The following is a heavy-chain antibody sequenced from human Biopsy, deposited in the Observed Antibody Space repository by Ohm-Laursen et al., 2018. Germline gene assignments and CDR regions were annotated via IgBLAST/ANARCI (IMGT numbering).Heavy chain of an antibody. CDR3: AADINVWNVNY. CDR1: GYTLTELS. V-gene: IGHV1-24*01. Sequence: SVKVSCKVSGYTLTELSMHWVRQAPGKGLEWVGGFAPENGKTVYAQNFQARVSVTEDTSTDTAYMELRSLRSEDTAVYYCAADINVWNVNYWGQGTQVTVSS. J-gene: IGHJ4*02. D-gene: IGHD1-1*01. CDR2: FAPENGKT.